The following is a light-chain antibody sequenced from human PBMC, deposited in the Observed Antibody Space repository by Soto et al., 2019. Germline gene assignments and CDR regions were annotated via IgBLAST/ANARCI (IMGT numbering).Light chain of an antibody. Sequence: EIVLTQSPGTLSLSPGERATLSCRASQSVSNNYLAWYQQKPGQAPRLLIYGASTRATGIPARFSGSGSGTEFTLTISSLQSEDFAVYFCQQYNIWPQTFGQGTKVDTK. CDR1: QSVSNN. V-gene: IGKV3-15*01. CDR2: GAS. CDR3: QQYNIWPQT. J-gene: IGKJ1*01.